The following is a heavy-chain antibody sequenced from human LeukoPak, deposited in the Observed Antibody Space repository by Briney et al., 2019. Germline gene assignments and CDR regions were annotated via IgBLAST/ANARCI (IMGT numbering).Heavy chain of an antibody. CDR2: IYPGDSDT. CDR3: ATYSSGWWYLDY. CDR1: GYTFSNYW. D-gene: IGHD2-15*01. J-gene: IGHJ4*02. V-gene: IGHV5-51*01. Sequence: GESLKISCKGSGYTFSNYWIGWVRQMPGKGLEWMGIIYPGDSDTRYSPSLQGQVTISVDKSISTAYLQWSSLRASDTAMYYCATYSSGWWYLDYWGQGTLVTVSS.